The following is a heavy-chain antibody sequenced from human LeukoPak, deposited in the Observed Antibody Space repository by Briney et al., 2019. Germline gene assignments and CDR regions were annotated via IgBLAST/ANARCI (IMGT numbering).Heavy chain of an antibody. CDR1: GDSVSSDSAA. J-gene: IGHJ4*02. CDR2: TFYRSKWYN. V-gene: IGHV6-1*01. D-gene: IGHD3-3*01. CDR3: ARERSGFDY. Sequence: SQTLSLTCAISGDSVSSDSAAWTWIRQSPSRGLEWLGRTFYRSKWYNEFAVSVKGRITINPDTSKNQFSLRLNSVTPEDTAVYYCARERSGFDYWGQGTLVTVSS.